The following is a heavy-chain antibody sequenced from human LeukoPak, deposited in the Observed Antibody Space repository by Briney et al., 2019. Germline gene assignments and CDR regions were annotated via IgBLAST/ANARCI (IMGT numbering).Heavy chain of an antibody. CDR1: GFTVSDNY. J-gene: IGHJ5*02. CDR3: ARDLGGYYDTSDNWFDP. CDR2: IYSGGST. V-gene: IGHV3-66*01. Sequence: GGSLRLSCAVSGFTVSDNYMSWVRQAPGKGLECVSAIYSGGSTYYADSVKGRLTISRDNAKNTLYLQMNRLRAEDTAVYYCARDLGGYYDTSDNWFDPWGQGTLVTVSS. D-gene: IGHD3-22*01.